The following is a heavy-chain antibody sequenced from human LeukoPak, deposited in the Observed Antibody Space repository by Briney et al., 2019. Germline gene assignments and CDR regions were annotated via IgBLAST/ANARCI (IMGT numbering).Heavy chain of an antibody. CDR3: AKDRRHRRTTSCFDY. CDR2: ISDSGGST. CDR1: GFPFSDYY. V-gene: IGHV3-23*01. Sequence: PGGSLTLSCTASGFPFSDYYMSWIRQAPGKGLEWVSYISDSGGSTYYADSVKGRFIISSDNSKKTLYLQMNSLTAEDTAVYYFAKDRRHRRTTSCFDYWGQGTLVTASS. D-gene: IGHD2-2*01. J-gene: IGHJ4*02.